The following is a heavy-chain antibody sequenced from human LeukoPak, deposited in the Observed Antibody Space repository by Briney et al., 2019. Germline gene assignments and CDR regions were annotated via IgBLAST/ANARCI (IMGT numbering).Heavy chain of an antibody. V-gene: IGHV4-30-4*01. Sequence: SETLSLTCTVSGGSISSGDSYWSWIRQPPGKGLEWIGYIYYSGSTYYNPSLKSRVTISVDTSKNQFSLKLSSMTAADTAVYYCARAYYDILTGYSPLDYWGQGTLVTVSS. CDR2: IYYSGST. CDR1: GGSISSGDSY. CDR3: ARAYYDILTGYSPLDY. J-gene: IGHJ4*02. D-gene: IGHD3-9*01.